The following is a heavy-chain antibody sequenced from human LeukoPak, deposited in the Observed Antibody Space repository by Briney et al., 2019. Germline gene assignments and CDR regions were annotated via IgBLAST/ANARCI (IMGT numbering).Heavy chain of an antibody. J-gene: IGHJ4*02. Sequence: GGSLRLSCAASGFTFSSYAMSWVRQAPGKGLEWVSSISGAGGTTGYADSVKGRFTISRDNAKNTLYLQMKSLRAEDTALYYCAKGRLLWFGELPDFWGQGTLVTVSS. CDR3: AKGRLLWFGELPDF. CDR2: ISGAGGTT. V-gene: IGHV3-23*01. CDR1: GFTFSSYA. D-gene: IGHD3-10*01.